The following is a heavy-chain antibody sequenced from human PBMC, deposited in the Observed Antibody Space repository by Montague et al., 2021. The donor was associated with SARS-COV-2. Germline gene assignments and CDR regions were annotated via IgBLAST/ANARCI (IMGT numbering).Heavy chain of an antibody. CDR1: GGSFSGSF. Sequence: SETLSLTCAVYGGSFSGSFWTWIRQPPGKGLEWLGEINHRGTTKYNPSVESRVLMSVDTSKNQFALRLRSVTVADTAVYYCARTGGFSEILADYDNPRDVPVRHRQRDVQPPRWAFDIWGQGHLVTVSS. CDR2: INHRGTT. D-gene: IGHD3-22*01. J-gene: IGHJ3*02. CDR3: ARTGGFSEILADYDNPRDVPVRHRQRDVQPPRWAFDI. V-gene: IGHV4-34*01.